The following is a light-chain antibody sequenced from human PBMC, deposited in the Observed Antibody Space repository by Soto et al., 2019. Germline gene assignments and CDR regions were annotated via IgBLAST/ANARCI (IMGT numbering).Light chain of an antibody. CDR1: SSDVGAYEY. CDR3: SSYTSSSTRV. Sequence: QSALTQPASVSGSPGQSITISCTGTSSDVGAYEYVSWYQQHPDKAPKLMIYEVSNRPSGVSNRFSGSKSVNTATLTISGLQADDEADYYCSSYTSSSTRVFGTGTKVTVL. V-gene: IGLV2-14*03. J-gene: IGLJ1*01. CDR2: EVS.